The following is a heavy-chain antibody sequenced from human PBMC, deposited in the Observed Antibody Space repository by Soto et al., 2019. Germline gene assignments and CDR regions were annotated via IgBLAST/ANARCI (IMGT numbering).Heavy chain of an antibody. Sequence: SETLSLTCTVSGGSISSDYWSWIRQPPGKGLEWIGYISYSGNTNYNPSLKSLVTISVDTSKKQFSLKLRSVTAADTAVYYCTSVLSGSSLFDYSGQGMLVTVSS. CDR1: GGSISSDY. J-gene: IGHJ4*02. D-gene: IGHD1-26*01. CDR3: TSVLSGSSLFDY. V-gene: IGHV4-59*01. CDR2: ISYSGNT.